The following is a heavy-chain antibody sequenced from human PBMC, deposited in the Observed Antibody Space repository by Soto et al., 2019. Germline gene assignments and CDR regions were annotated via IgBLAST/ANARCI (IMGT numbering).Heavy chain of an antibody. D-gene: IGHD3-22*01. V-gene: IGHV4-39*01. Sequence: QLQLQESGPGLVKPSETLSLTCTVSGGSISSNSYYWGWIRQPPGKGLEWIGSIYYSGSTYYNPSRKSRVTISVDTSKNQFSLKLSPVTVADTAVDYCARRPWDSSSYYYFDYWGQGTLVTVSS. J-gene: IGHJ4*02. CDR2: IYYSGST. CDR1: GGSISSNSYY. CDR3: ARRPWDSSSYYYFDY.